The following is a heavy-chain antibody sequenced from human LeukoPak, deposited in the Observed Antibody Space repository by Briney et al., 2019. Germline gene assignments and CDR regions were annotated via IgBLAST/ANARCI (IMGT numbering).Heavy chain of an antibody. Sequence: GALVKVSCKASGYTFTSYGISWVRQAPGQGLEWMGWISAYNGNTNYAQKLQGRVTMTTDTSTSTAYMELRSLRSDDTAVYYCAREIAAAEGSNWFDPWGQGTLVTVSS. CDR2: ISAYNGNT. CDR1: GYTFTSYG. J-gene: IGHJ5*02. CDR3: AREIAAAEGSNWFDP. V-gene: IGHV1-18*01. D-gene: IGHD6-13*01.